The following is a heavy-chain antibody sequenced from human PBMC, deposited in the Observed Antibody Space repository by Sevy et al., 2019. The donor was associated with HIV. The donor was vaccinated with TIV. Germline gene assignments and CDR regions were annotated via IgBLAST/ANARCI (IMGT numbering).Heavy chain of an antibody. Sequence: GGSLRLSCAASGFSLSDYAIHWARQGPVKGLEWLTVISFDGGNKYYADSVKGRFTISRENFKNTVSLQMNGLRPDDTALYYCARGPYNSGLRLDFWGRGILVTVSS. V-gene: IGHV3-30-3*01. CDR2: ISFDGGNK. J-gene: IGHJ4*02. D-gene: IGHD1-1*01. CDR3: ARGPYNSGLRLDF. CDR1: GFSLSDYA.